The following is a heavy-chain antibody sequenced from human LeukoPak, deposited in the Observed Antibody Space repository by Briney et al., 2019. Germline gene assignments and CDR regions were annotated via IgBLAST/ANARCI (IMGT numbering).Heavy chain of an antibody. Sequence: GGSLRLSCAASGFTFSSYGIHWVRQAPGKGLEWVAFIRYDGSNKYHADSVKGRFTISRDNSKNTLYLQMNSLRAEDTAVYYCAKLHTTGTPNGDYWGQGTLVTVSS. CDR3: AKLHTTGTPNGDY. J-gene: IGHJ4*02. D-gene: IGHD1-1*01. CDR1: GFTFSSYG. V-gene: IGHV3-30*02. CDR2: IRYDGSNK.